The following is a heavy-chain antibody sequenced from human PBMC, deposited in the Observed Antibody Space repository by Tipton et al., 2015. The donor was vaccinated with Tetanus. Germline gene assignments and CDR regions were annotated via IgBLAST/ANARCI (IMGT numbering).Heavy chain of an antibody. V-gene: IGHV5-51*01. CDR1: GYRFSSYW. CDR3: AKGDPGNFDS. Sequence: VQLVQSGAEVKEAGESLRISCKASGYRFSSYWIAWVRQMPGKGLEWVGLIYPGASDTKISPSFRGQVTFSVDKSITTAYLQWSSLKASDTAIYYCAKGDPGNFDSWGQGTQVIVSS. J-gene: IGHJ4*02. D-gene: IGHD3-9*01. CDR2: IYPGASDT.